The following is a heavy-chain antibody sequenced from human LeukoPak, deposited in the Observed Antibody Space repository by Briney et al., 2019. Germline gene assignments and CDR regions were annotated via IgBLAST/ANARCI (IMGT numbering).Heavy chain of an antibody. CDR1: GGSISNSNYC. D-gene: IGHD3-16*02. CDR2: ISYSGST. J-gene: IGHJ6*02. Sequence: SETLSLTCTVSGGSISNSNYCWGWIRQPPGKGLEWIGSISYSGSTYYNPSLKSRVSISVGTSKNQFSLRVTSVTAADTAVFYCARHYVDIRTVGASYYYYGLDVWGQGTTVTVSS. CDR3: ARHYVDIRTVGASYYYYGLDV. V-gene: IGHV4-39*01.